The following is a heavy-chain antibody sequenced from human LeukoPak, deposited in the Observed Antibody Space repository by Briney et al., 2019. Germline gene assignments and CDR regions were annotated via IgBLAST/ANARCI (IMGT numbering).Heavy chain of an antibody. CDR1: GASTSHFY. V-gene: IGHV4-59*01. J-gene: IGHJ3*01. CDR3: ARSAEWLRNAFHL. CDR2: MHNSGSS. Sequence: SETLPHACTVSGASTSHFYWNWIRQPPGKGLEWIGYMHNSGSSKHSPSLKSRVTISIDTSKNQFSLQLTSVTAADAAIYYCARSAEWLRNAFHLWAQRTMDSVSS. D-gene: IGHD5-12*01.